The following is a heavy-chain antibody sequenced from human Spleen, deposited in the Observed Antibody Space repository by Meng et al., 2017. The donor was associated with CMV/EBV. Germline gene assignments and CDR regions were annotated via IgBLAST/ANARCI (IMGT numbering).Heavy chain of an antibody. J-gene: IGHJ3*01. Sequence: SETLSLTCAVYGGSFSGYYWSWVRQPPGKGPEWIGELNHSGSTTYKPSLKSRVTISLDTSKNQFSLELSSVTAADTSMYYCARLVYCSSSSCYGDAFDLWGQGTMVTVSS. CDR2: LNHSGST. CDR1: GGSFSGYY. CDR3: ARLVYCSSSSCYGDAFDL. D-gene: IGHD2-2*01. V-gene: IGHV4-34*01.